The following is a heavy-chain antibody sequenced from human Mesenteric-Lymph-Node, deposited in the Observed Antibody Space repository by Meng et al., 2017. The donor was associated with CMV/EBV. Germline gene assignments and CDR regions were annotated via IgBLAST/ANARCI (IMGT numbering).Heavy chain of an antibody. J-gene: IGHJ2*01. CDR2: IYWDDDK. Sequence: GVGVGWIRQPPGKALEWLALIYWDDDKRYSPSLKSRLTITKDTSKTQVVLTMTNMDPVDTATYYCAHMARFGYQLFSFQYWYFDLWGRGTLVTVSS. V-gene: IGHV2-5*02. CDR3: AHMARFGYQLFSFQYWYFDL. D-gene: IGHD2-2*01. CDR1: GVG.